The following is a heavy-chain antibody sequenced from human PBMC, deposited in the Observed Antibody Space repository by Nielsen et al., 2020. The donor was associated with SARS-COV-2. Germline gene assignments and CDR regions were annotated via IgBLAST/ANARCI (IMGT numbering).Heavy chain of an antibody. J-gene: IGHJ6*03. D-gene: IGHD2-15*01. CDR2: INHSGST. CDR3: ARGHPRRFCSGGSCRSGYYYMDV. Sequence: ESLKISCAASGFTFSSYWMSWVRQPPGKGLEWIGEINHSGSTNYNPSLKSRVTISVDTSKNQFSLKLSSVTAADTAVYYCARGHPRRFCSGGSCRSGYYYMDVWGKGTTVTVSS. CDR1: GFTFSSYW. V-gene: IGHV4-34*01.